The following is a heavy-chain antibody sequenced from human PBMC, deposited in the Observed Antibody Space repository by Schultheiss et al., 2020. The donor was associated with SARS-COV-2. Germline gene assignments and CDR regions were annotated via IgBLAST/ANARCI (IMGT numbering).Heavy chain of an antibody. Sequence: GESLKISCKASGYTFTSYGISWVRQAPGQGLEWMGWISAYNGNTKYAQKFQGGVTMTTDTSTSTAYMELRSLRSDDTAVYYCAVIAVAGYDYWGQGTLVTVSS. CDR3: AVIAVAGYDY. J-gene: IGHJ4*02. CDR2: ISAYNGNT. V-gene: IGHV1-18*01. D-gene: IGHD6-19*01. CDR1: GYTFTSYG.